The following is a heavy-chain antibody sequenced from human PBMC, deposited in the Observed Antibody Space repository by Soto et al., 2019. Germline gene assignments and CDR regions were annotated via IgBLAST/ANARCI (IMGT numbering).Heavy chain of an antibody. D-gene: IGHD6-19*01. CDR1: GYTFTIYD. V-gene: IGHV1-8*01. J-gene: IGHJ6*02. CDR2: MNPNSGNT. Sequence: ASLKVSCKASGYTFTIYDINWVRQATGQGLEWMGWMNPNSGNTGYAQKFQGRVTMTRNTSISTAYMELSSLRSEDTAVYYCARDLPVAGPRHYYYGMDVWGQGTTVTVSS. CDR3: ARDLPVAGPRHYYYGMDV.